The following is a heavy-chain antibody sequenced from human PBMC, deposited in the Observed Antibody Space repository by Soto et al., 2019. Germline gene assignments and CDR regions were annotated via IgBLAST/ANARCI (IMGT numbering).Heavy chain of an antibody. V-gene: IGHV6-1*01. J-gene: IGHJ4*02. D-gene: IGHD6-13*01. CDR2: TYYRSKWYN. CDR1: GDSVSTNSAT. CDR3: TRLSGNSWLDY. Sequence: SQTLSLTCAISGDSVSTNSATWNWIRQSQSKDLEWLGRTYYRSKWYNDYAVSVKGRITINPDTSKNQFSLQLNSVTPEDTAVYYCTRLSGNSWLDYWGQGTLVTVSA.